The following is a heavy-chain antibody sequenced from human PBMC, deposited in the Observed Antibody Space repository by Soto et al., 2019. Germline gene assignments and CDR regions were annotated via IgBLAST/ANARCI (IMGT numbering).Heavy chain of an antibody. V-gene: IGHV4-59*11. Sequence: PSGTLSLTGTVSAGSINNHDWSWIRQPAEKGLEWIGYIYYTGSTNYNPSLKSRVTMSVDPSKNQFSLNLTSLTAADTAIYYCARANWYSEYWGQGTLVTVSS. CDR2: IYYTGST. CDR3: ARANWYSEY. J-gene: IGHJ4*02. D-gene: IGHD7-27*01. CDR1: AGSINNHD.